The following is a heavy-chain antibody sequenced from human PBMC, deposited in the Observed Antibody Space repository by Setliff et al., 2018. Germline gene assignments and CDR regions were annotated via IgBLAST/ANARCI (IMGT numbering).Heavy chain of an antibody. D-gene: IGHD5-12*01. CDR2: SDHGGST. V-gene: IGHV4-34*01. CDR1: GKSFSNNY. CDR3: ARLGGLLVATMPFDY. J-gene: IGHJ4*02. Sequence: PSETLSLTCNVYGKSFSNNYWSWIRQAPGEGLEWIGESDHGGSTSYSPSLKSRLTMSLDTSQNQFSLKLRSVTAADTAVYFCARLGGLLVATMPFDYWGQGTLVTVS.